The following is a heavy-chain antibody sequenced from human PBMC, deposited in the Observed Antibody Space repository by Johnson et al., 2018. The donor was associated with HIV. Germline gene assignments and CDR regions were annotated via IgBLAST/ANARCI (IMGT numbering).Heavy chain of an antibody. CDR3: AKDLIELQGAFDI. Sequence: VQLVESGGGLVQPGGSLRLSCAASEFTFSSYWMNWVRQAPGKGLEWVANIKQDGSEKYYVDSVKGRFTISRDNSKNTLYLQMNSLRAEDTAVYYCAKDLIELQGAFDIWGQGTMVTVSS. CDR2: IKQDGSEK. D-gene: IGHD1-26*01. J-gene: IGHJ3*02. V-gene: IGHV3-7*01. CDR1: EFTFSSYW.